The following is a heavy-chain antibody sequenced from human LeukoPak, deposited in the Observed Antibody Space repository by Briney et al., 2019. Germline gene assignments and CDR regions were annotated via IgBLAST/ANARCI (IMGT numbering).Heavy chain of an antibody. CDR2: INHSGST. Sequence: KSSETLSPPCAVHGGPFSGYYWSWIRPPPGKGLEWIGEINHSGSTNYNPSLKSRVIISVDTSKNQFSLKLSSVTAADTAVYYCASGDDYGDYWGQGTLVTVSS. CDR3: ASGDDYGDY. J-gene: IGHJ4*02. V-gene: IGHV4-34*01. CDR1: GGPFSGYY.